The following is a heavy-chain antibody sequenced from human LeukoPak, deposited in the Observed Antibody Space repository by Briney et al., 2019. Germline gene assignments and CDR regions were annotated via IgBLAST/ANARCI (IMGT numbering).Heavy chain of an antibody. J-gene: IGHJ4*02. Sequence: PSETLSLTCCVAGGSISNTNWWTGVRQPPGQGLEWIGEISLTGLTHYNPSLESRVTVSLDKSKNHLSLNLTSVTDADAYVYYCSRENGAFSPFGYWGQGTLVTVLS. CDR1: GGSISNTNW. CDR2: ISLTGLT. V-gene: IGHV4-4*02. CDR3: SRENGAFSPFGY. D-gene: IGHD2-8*01.